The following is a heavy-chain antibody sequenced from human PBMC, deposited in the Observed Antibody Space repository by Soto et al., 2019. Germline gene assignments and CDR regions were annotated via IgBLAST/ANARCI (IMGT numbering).Heavy chain of an antibody. Sequence: GGSLRRSCEASGFIFSNYWMHWVRQTPGTGLVWVSRISNDGTIINYADSVKGRFTISRDNAKNTLYLQMNSLRAEDTAVYYCAKDLTWNQADYWGQGALVTVSS. CDR1: GFIFSNYW. CDR2: ISNDGTII. CDR3: AKDLTWNQADY. V-gene: IGHV3-74*01. J-gene: IGHJ4*02. D-gene: IGHD1-1*01.